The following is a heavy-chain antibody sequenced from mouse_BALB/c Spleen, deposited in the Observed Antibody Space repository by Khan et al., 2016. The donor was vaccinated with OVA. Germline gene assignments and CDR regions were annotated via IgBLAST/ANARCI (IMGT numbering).Heavy chain of an antibody. Sequence: QVQLKESGAELAKPGASVKMSCKASGYTFINYGILWVKQRPGQGLEWIGYINPSTGYTEYNQNFKDKATLTADKSSSTAYMQLSSLTSEDSAVYYCARRGLRWDFDYWGQGTTLTVSS. J-gene: IGHJ2*01. CDR2: INPSTGYT. D-gene: IGHD1-1*01. V-gene: IGHV1-4*01. CDR1: GYTFINYG. CDR3: ARRGLRWDFDY.